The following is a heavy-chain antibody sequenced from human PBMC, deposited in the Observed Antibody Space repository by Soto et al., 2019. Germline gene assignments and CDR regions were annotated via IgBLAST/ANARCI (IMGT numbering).Heavy chain of an antibody. CDR1: RYTVKSHG. J-gene: IGHJ4*02. CDR2: IDSSGVNT. D-gene: IGHD3-16*01. Sequence: LRLSFAASRYTVKSHGLSWVRQAPGKGLEWVSTIDSSGVNTHYADSVKGRFTISRDNSRNTLHLQMHDLRADDTALYYCVSWVSAHFDYWGQGTVVTVSS. V-gene: IGHV3-23*01. CDR3: VSWVSAHFDY.